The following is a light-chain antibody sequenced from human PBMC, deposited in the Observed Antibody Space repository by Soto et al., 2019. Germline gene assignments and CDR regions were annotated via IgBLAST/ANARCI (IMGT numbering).Light chain of an antibody. CDR3: QQRSNWPPT. J-gene: IGKJ5*01. V-gene: IGKV3-11*01. Sequence: EIVLTQSPATLSLSPGERATLSCRASQSVSSYLAWYQQNPGQAPRLLIYDASNRATGIPARFSGSGSGTDFTLTIRSLEPADFAVYYCQQRSNWPPTFGQGTRLEIK. CDR2: DAS. CDR1: QSVSSY.